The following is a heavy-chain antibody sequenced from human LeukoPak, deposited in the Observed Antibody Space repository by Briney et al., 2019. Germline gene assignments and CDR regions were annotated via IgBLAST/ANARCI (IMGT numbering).Heavy chain of an antibody. CDR1: GYTFTGYY. CDR2: INPNSGGT. Sequence: GASVKGSCKASGYTFTGYYMHWVRQAPGQGLEWMGWINPNSGGTKCAQNFQGRVTMTRDTSISTAYMELSRLRSDDTAVYYCARDSAVYDSSGYFLHAFDIWGQGTMVTVSS. V-gene: IGHV1-2*02. D-gene: IGHD3-22*01. J-gene: IGHJ3*02. CDR3: ARDSAVYDSSGYFLHAFDI.